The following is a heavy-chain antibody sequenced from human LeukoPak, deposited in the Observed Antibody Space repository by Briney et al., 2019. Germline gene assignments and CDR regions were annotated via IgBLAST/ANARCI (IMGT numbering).Heavy chain of an antibody. J-gene: IGHJ4*02. CDR3: ARDLWSCSSTSCYPMGY. CDR2: ISYDGSNK. CDR1: GFTFSSYA. Sequence: GGSLRLSCAASGFTFSSYAMHWVRQAPGKGLEWVAVISYDGSNKYYADSVKGRFTISRDNSKNTLYLQMNSLRAEDTAVYYCARDLWSCSSTSCYPMGYWGQGTLVTVSS. V-gene: IGHV3-30-3*01. D-gene: IGHD2-2*01.